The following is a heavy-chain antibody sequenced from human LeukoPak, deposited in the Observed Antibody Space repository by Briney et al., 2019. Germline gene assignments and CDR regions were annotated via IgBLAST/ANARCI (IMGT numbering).Heavy chain of an antibody. CDR3: ARDSGRYDSSGYHTHFDY. CDR1: GGSISSGGYY. Sequence: SETLSLTCTVSGGSISSGGYYWCWIRQPPGKGLEWIGYIYHSGSTYYNPSLKSRVTISVDRSKNQFSLKLSSVTAADTAVYYCARDSGRYDSSGYHTHFDYWGQGTLVTVSS. CDR2: IYHSGST. D-gene: IGHD3-22*01. J-gene: IGHJ4*02. V-gene: IGHV4-30-2*01.